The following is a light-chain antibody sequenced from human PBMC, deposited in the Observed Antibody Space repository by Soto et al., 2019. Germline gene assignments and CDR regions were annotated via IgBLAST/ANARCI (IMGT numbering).Light chain of an antibody. Sequence: QSVLTQPSAASASLGYSVRLTCTLSTGHSSNIIAWHQQQPGKAPRYLLKLEGSGTYNKGSGLPDRFSGSSSGADRYRAICNHDLEDEACYHCETWYSNCELFGGGTKLTVL. CDR2: LEGSGTY. CDR1: TGHSSNI. J-gene: IGLJ2*01. CDR3: ETWYSNCEL. V-gene: IGLV4-60*01.